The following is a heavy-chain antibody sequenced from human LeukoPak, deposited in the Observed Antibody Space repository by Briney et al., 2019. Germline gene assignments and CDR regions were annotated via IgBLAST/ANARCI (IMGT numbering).Heavy chain of an antibody. D-gene: IGHD6-13*01. CDR2: IKEDGSEK. CDR3: ARGLLAAPGIDY. V-gene: IGHV3-7*04. CDR1: GFTFTTYW. J-gene: IGHJ4*02. Sequence: GGSLRLSCAASGFTFTTYWMSWVRQAPAKGLEWVANIKEDGSEKSYVDSVKGRFTISRDNVKNSLYLLMNSLRAEDTAVYYCARGLLAAPGIDYWGQGALVTVSS.